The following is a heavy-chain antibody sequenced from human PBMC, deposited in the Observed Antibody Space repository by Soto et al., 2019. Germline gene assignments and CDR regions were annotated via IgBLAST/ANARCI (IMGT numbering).Heavy chain of an antibody. CDR2: IIPILGIA. Sequence: ASVKVSCKASGGTFSSYTISWVRQAPGQGLEWMGRIIPILGIANYAQKFQGRVTITADKSTSTAYMELSSLRSEDTAVYYCARGHNVEMAYIDYWGQGTLVTVS. D-gene: IGHD1-20*01. J-gene: IGHJ4*02. CDR1: GGTFSSYT. CDR3: ARGHNVEMAYIDY. V-gene: IGHV1-69*02.